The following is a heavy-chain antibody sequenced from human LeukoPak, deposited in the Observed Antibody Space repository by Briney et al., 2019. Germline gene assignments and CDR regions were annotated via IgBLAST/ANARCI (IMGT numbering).Heavy chain of an antibody. CDR3: AKGGLTIFGVVTRFEY. Sequence: GGSLRLSCAASGFTFSSYEMNWVRQAPGKGLEWVSYISSSGSTIYYADSVKGRFTISRDNSKNTLYLQMNSLRAEDTAVYYCAKGGLTIFGVVTRFEYWGQGTLVTVSS. CDR2: ISSSGSTI. D-gene: IGHD3-3*01. J-gene: IGHJ4*02. CDR1: GFTFSSYE. V-gene: IGHV3-48*03.